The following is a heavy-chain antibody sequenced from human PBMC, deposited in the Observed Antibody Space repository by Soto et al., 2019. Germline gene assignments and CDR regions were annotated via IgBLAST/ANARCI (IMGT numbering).Heavy chain of an antibody. Sequence: SETLSLTCPVSGGSISSYYWSWIRQPPGKGLEWIGYIYYSGSTNYNPSLKSRVTISVDTSKNQFSLKLSSVTAADTAVYYCARHVSGYCSGGSCYSDAFDIWGQGTMVTVSS. V-gene: IGHV4-59*08. CDR3: ARHVSGYCSGGSCYSDAFDI. CDR2: IYYSGST. CDR1: GGSISSYY. D-gene: IGHD2-15*01. J-gene: IGHJ3*02.